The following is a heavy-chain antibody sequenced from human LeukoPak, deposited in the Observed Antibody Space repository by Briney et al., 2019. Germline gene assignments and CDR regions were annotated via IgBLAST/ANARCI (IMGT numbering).Heavy chain of an antibody. CDR1: GYTFNVYD. J-gene: IGHJ4*02. CDR2: INPNSGRT. D-gene: IGHD3-16*01. V-gene: IGHV1-2*02. CDR3: ARDPWGHSADY. Sequence: ASVNVSCKASGYTFNVYDIHWVRQAPGQGLEWMGWINPNSGRTKYAQRFQDRVTMTRDTSISTAYMELSRLRSDDTAVYYCARDPWGHSADYWGQGTLVTVSS.